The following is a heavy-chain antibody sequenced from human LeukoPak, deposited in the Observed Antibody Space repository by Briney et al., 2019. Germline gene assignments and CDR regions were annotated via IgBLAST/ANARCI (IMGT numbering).Heavy chain of an antibody. CDR3: ARALYSYGFEDY. V-gene: IGHV4-59*01. CDR2: IYYSGST. J-gene: IGHJ4*02. CDR1: GGSISSYY. D-gene: IGHD5-18*01. Sequence: SETLSLTCTVSGGSISSYYWSWIRQPPGKGLEWIGYIYYSGSTNYNPPLKSRVTISVDTSKNQFSLKLSSVTAADTAVYYCARALYSYGFEDYWGQGTLVTVSS.